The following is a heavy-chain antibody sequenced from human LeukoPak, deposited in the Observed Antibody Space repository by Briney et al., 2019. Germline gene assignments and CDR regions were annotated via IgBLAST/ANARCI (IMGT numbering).Heavy chain of an antibody. CDR1: GFTFNSYD. J-gene: IGHJ3*02. Sequence: GGSLRLSCAASGFTFNSYDMHWVRQAPGKGLEWVASISYHGSTKFYSDPVRGRFTISSDNSKNTLYLQMNSLQTDDTALYYCAKESDAFDIWGQGTMVTVSS. V-gene: IGHV3-30*18. CDR2: ISYHGSTK. CDR3: AKESDAFDI.